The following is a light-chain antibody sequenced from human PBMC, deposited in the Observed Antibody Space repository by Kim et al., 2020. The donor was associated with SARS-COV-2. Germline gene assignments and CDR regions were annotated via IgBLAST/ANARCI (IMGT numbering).Light chain of an antibody. CDR2: GAS. CDR3: QQYSSWLT. Sequence: EIVMTQSPATLSLSPGDRATLSCRASQSVSSNLAWYQQKPGQAPRLLIFGASSRATGIPARFSGGGSGTEFTLTISSLQSEDFAVYYCQQYSSWLTFGQGTRLEIK. V-gene: IGKV3-15*01. CDR1: QSVSSN. J-gene: IGKJ5*01.